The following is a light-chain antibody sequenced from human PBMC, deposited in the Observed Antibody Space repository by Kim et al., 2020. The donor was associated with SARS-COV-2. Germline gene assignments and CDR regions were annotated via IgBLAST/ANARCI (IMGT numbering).Light chain of an antibody. Sequence: DIVMTQSPHSLAVSLGERATINCKSSQSLLYGSSKRNYLAWYQKKPGQPPKLLLSWSSTRESGVPDRFSGSGSGTDFTLTITSLQAEGVAVYYCQQYYNTPITFGQGTRLEIK. CDR3: QQYYNTPIT. CDR1: QSLLYGSSKRNY. J-gene: IGKJ5*01. CDR2: WSS. V-gene: IGKV4-1*01.